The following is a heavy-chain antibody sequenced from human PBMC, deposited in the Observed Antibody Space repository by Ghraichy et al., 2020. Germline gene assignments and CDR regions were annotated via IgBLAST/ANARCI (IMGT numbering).Heavy chain of an antibody. J-gene: IGHJ5*02. CDR3: LGDPLGWFDP. CDR2: IKKDGSDK. CDR1: GFSFSTSW. Sequence: GGSLRLSCAVSGFSFSTSWMSWVRQAPGKGLEWVANIKKDGSDKHYVDSVKGRFTISRDNTINSLYLQMTSLRVEDTAVYYCLGDPLGWFDPWGQGTLVTVSS. D-gene: IGHD3-3*01. V-gene: IGHV3-7*01.